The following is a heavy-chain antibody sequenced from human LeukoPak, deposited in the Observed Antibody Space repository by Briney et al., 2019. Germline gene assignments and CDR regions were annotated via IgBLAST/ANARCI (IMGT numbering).Heavy chain of an antibody. CDR1: GGSISSYY. CDR3: ARDQFLEWLHPHYGMDV. CDR2: IYTSGST. J-gene: IGHJ6*02. Sequence: SETLSLTCTVSGGSISSYYWSWIRQPAGKGLEWIGRIYTSGSTNYNPSLKSRVTMSVDTSKNQFSLKLSSVTAADTAVCYCARDQFLEWLHPHYGMDVWGQGTTVTVSS. V-gene: IGHV4-4*07. D-gene: IGHD3-3*01.